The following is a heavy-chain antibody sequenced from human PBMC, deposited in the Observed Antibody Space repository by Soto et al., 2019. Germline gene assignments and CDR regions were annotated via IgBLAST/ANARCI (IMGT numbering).Heavy chain of an antibody. Sequence: QVQLVESGGGVVQPGRSLRLSCAASGFTFSGYGMHWVRQAPGKGLDWVAAISNDASTKHYADSVKGRFTISRDNSKNTLDLKMNSLSAEDTAVYYCAKDRVSEHSSGWPQGHWGQGTLVTVSS. D-gene: IGHD6-19*01. V-gene: IGHV3-30*18. CDR3: AKDRVSEHSSGWPQGH. CDR2: ISNDASTK. J-gene: IGHJ4*02. CDR1: GFTFSGYG.